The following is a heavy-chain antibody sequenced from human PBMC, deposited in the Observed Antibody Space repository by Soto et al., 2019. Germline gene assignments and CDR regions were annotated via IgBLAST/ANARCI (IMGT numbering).Heavy chain of an antibody. V-gene: IGHV1-18*01. Sequence: VSCKTSGYTFTSYGISWVRQAPGQGLEWMGWINGYNGNTNYAQKLQGRVIMTTDTSTSTAYMELRSLRSDDTAVYYCARDRAYSTSSLTWFDPWGQGTLVTVSS. CDR2: INGYNGNT. D-gene: IGHD5-18*01. CDR3: ARDRAYSTSSLTWFDP. CDR1: GYTFTSYG. J-gene: IGHJ5*02.